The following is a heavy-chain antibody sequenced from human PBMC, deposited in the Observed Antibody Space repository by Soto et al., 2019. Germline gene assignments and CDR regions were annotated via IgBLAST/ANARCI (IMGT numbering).Heavy chain of an antibody. V-gene: IGHV3-73*01. CDR2: IRSKSNDYAT. CDR1: GFIFSGPA. Sequence: VGCLRLSFAVCGFIFSGPAIHWVRQASGKGLEWVGRIRSKSNDYATSYATSVKGRVTISRDDSKNTAYLQMDRLETEDTAVYYCTVGVVVKAATDYWGQGTLVTVSS. D-gene: IGHD2-2*01. J-gene: IGHJ4*02. CDR3: TVGVVVKAATDY.